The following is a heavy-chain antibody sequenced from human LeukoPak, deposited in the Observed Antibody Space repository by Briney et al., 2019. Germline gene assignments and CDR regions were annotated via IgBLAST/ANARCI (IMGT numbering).Heavy chain of an antibody. V-gene: IGHV3-11*01. D-gene: IGHD1-26*01. Sequence: PGGSLRLSCAASGFTFSTYAMSWVRQAPGKGLEWVSYISSSGSTIYYADSVKGRFTISRDNAKNSLYLQMNSLRAEDTAVYYCARDPGGTKIFDYWGQGTLVTVSS. CDR3: ARDPGGTKIFDY. J-gene: IGHJ4*02. CDR2: ISSSGSTI. CDR1: GFTFSTYA.